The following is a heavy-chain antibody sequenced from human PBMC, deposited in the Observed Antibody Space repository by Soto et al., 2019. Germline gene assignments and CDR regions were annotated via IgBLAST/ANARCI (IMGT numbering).Heavy chain of an antibody. CDR1: GYTLTSYA. CDR2: INAGNGNT. Sequence: GASVKVSCKASGYTLTSYAMHWVRQAPGQRLEWMGWINAGNGNTKYSQKFQGRVTITRDTSASTAYMELSSLRSEDTAVYYCARDERGARYYFDYWGQGTLVTVS. CDR3: ARDERGARYYFDY. J-gene: IGHJ4*02. V-gene: IGHV1-3*01.